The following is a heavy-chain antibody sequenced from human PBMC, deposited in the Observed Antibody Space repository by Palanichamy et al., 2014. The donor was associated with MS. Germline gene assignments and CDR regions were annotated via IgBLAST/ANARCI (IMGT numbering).Heavy chain of an antibody. CDR1: GYY. V-gene: IGHV4-34*01. CDR2: INHSGST. D-gene: IGHD6-13*01. CDR3: ARRDSSSWYWFDP. Sequence: GYYWSWIRQPPGKGLEWIGEINHSGSTNYNPSLKSRVTISVDTSKNQFSLKLSSVTAADTAVYYCARRDSSSWYWFDPWGQGTLVTVSS. J-gene: IGHJ5*02.